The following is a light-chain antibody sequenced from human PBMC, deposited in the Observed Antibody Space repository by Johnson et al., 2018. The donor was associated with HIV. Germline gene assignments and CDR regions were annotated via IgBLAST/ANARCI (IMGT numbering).Light chain of an antibody. CDR3: GTWDSSLSAVYV. CDR2: DNN. V-gene: IGLV1-51*01. J-gene: IGLJ1*01. CDR1: SSNIGNNY. Sequence: QSVLTQPPSVSTAPGQKVTISCSGSSSNIGNNYVSWYQQLPGTAPKLLIYDNNKRPSGIPDRFSGSKSGTSATLGITGLQTGDEADYYCGTWDSSLSAVYVVGNGTKVNVL.